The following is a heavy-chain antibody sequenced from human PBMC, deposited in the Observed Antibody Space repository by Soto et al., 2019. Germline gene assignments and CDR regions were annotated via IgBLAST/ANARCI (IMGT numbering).Heavy chain of an antibody. CDR2: IIPIFNTP. Sequence: QVQLVQSGAELKKPGSSVKVSCKSSGGSFSNSAVTWVRQAPGQGLEWMGGIIPIFNTPNYAQKFQGRVAFPADHSTATAYMELTSLTSEDTAVYYCASRPRNGYNRWGQGTLVTVSS. CDR1: GGSFSNSA. J-gene: IGHJ4*02. D-gene: IGHD5-12*01. V-gene: IGHV1-69*01. CDR3: ASRPRNGYNR.